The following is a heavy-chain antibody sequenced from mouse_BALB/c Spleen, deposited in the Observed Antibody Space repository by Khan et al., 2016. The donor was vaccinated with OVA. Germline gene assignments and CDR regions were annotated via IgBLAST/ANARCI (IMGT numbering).Heavy chain of an antibody. J-gene: IGHJ3*01. D-gene: IGHD1-2*01. V-gene: IGHV2-6-7*01. CDR1: GFSLTDYG. CDR3: ARELRLGGFAY. CDR2: IWGDGST. Sequence: QVQLKESGPGLVAPSQSLSITCTVSGFSLTDYGINWIRQPPGKGLEWLGMIWGDGSTDYNSALKSRLSISKDNSKSQVFLKMNSLQTDDTARFYGARELRLGGFAYWGQGTLVTVSA.